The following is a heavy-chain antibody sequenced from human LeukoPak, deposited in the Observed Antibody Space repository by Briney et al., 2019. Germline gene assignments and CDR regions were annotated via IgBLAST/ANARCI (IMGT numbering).Heavy chain of an antibody. J-gene: IGHJ5*02. CDR3: ASEGITMVRGVTVNWFDP. V-gene: IGHV4-61*01. D-gene: IGHD3-10*01. CDR2: IYYSGST. CDR1: GCSVSSGSYY. Sequence: SETLSLTCTVSGCSVSSGSYYWSWIRQPPGKGLEWIGYIYYSGSTNYNPSLKSRVTISVDTSKNQFSLKLSSVTAADTAVYYCASEGITMVRGVTVNWFDPWGQGTLVTVSS.